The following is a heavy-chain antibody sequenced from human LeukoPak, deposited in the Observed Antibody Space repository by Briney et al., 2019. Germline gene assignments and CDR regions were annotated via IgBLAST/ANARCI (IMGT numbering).Heavy chain of an antibody. D-gene: IGHD1-26*01. CDR1: GFTFSAYS. V-gene: IGHV3-7*01. Sequence: GGSLRLSCAASGFTFSAYSMSWVRQAPGKGLEWVANIKQDGSEKYYVGPVKGRFTISRDNAKNSLYLQMNSLRAEDTAVYYCARDPGPRVPPGSYSDYWGQGTLVTVSS. CDR3: ARDPGPRVPPGSYSDY. J-gene: IGHJ4*02. CDR2: IKQDGSEK.